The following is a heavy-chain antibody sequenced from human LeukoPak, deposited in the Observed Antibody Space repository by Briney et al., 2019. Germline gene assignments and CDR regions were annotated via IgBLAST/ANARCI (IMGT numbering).Heavy chain of an antibody. CDR2: INSDGSST. V-gene: IGHV3-74*01. CDR1: GFTFSSYW. D-gene: IGHD6-13*01. J-gene: IGHJ4*02. Sequence: GGSLRLSCAASGFTFSSYWMHWVRQAPGKGLVWVSRINSDGSSTSYADSVKGRFTISRDNAKNTLYLQMNSLRAEDAAVYYCASTGSSSWYGGWLATYYFDYWGQGTLVTVSS. CDR3: ASTGSSSWYGGWLATYYFDY.